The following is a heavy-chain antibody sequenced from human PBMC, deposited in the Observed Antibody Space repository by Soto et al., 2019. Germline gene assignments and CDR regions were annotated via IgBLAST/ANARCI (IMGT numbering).Heavy chain of an antibody. J-gene: IGHJ6*01. CDR2: IWYDGRKI. CDR3: ARPLEQHQLGFGMDV. D-gene: IGHD6-13*01. Sequence: QVQLVQSGGRVVQPGGSLRLSCAASGFTFSSYGMHWVRQAPGKGLEWVAVIWYDGRKIYYADSVKGRFTISRDNSKSTLYLQMNSLRAEDTAVYYCARPLEQHQLGFGMDVWGQGSPVTVSS. V-gene: IGHV3-33*01. CDR1: GFTFSSYG.